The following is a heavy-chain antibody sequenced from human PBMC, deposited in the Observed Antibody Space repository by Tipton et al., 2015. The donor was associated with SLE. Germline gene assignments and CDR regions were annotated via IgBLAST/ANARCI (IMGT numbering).Heavy chain of an antibody. CDR3: ARWDDTIFAWAY. J-gene: IGHJ4*02. CDR2: IWYDGSEK. D-gene: IGHD3-3*01. V-gene: IGHV3-33*01. Sequence: SLRLSCAASGFTFSSYGMHWVRQAPGKGLEWVAVIWYDGSEKYYGDSVKGRFTISRDNSKNTLYLEMNSLRAEDTAVYYCARWDDTIFAWAYWGQGTLVTVSS. CDR1: GFTFSSYG.